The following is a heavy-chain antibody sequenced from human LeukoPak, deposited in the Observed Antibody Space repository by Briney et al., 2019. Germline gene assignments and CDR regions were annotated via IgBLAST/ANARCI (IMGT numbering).Heavy chain of an antibody. CDR1: GFTFSSYW. D-gene: IGHD5-12*01. J-gene: IGHJ4*02. V-gene: IGHV3-7*01. CDR2: IKQDGSDI. CDR3: AGAPSYDCDFDY. Sequence: GGSLRLSCAASGFTFSSYWMTWVRQAPGKGLEWVANIKQDGSDIYYVDSVKGRFTISRDNAKNSLYLQMNSLRAEDTAVYYCAGAPSYDCDFDYWGQGTLVTVSS.